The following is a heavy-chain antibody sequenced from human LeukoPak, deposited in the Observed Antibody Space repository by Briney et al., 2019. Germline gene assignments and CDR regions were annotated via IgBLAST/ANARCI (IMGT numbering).Heavy chain of an antibody. J-gene: IGHJ4*02. CDR3: ARVGGDQVGY. Sequence: PGGSLRLSCAASGLTVSSKYMSWVRQAPGKGLEWVSVIYNNGNTHYADSVKGRFTTSRDNSKNSLYLQMNSLRAEDTAVYYCARVGGDQVGYWGQGTLVTVSS. V-gene: IGHV3-53*01. CDR1: GLTVSSKY. D-gene: IGHD4-17*01. CDR2: IYNNGNT.